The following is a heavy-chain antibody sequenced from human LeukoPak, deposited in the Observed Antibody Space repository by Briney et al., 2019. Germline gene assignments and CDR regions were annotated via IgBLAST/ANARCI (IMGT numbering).Heavy chain of an antibody. V-gene: IGHV3-74*01. CDR1: GFTFSDYY. J-gene: IGHJ4*02. CDR2: INTDGSST. Sequence: GGSLRLSCAASGFTFSDYYMSWVRQAPGKGLVWVSRINTDGSSTSYADSVKGRFTISRDNAKNTLYLQMHSLRTEDTAMYYCARDSTILRGVIGYFDHWGQGTLASVSS. D-gene: IGHD3-10*01. CDR3: ARDSTILRGVIGYFDH.